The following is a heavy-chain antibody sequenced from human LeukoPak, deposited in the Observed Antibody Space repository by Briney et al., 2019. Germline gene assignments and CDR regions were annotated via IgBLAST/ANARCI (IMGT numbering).Heavy chain of an antibody. V-gene: IGHV3-48*03. Sequence: PGGSLRLSCAASGFTFSSFEMSWVRQAPGKGLEWISYISSSGSGSTIYYADSVKGRFTISRDNAKSSLYLRIASLRVEDTAVYYCARVPRYSSSLDYWGQGTLVTVSS. J-gene: IGHJ4*02. CDR3: ARVPRYSSSLDY. D-gene: IGHD6-6*01. CDR2: ISSSGSGSTI. CDR1: GFTFSSFE.